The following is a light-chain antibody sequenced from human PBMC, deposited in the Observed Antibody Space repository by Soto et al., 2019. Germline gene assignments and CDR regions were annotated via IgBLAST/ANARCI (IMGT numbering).Light chain of an antibody. CDR1: QSVSSN. V-gene: IGKV3-15*01. CDR3: QQYNNWPPWT. J-gene: IGKJ1*01. Sequence: EIVMTQSPATLSVSPGERATLSCRASQSVSSNLAWYQQKPGQAPRLLIYGASTRATGIPARFSGSGSGTEFTLTFSCLQSEDFAVYYCQQYNNWPPWTFGQGTRWIS. CDR2: GAS.